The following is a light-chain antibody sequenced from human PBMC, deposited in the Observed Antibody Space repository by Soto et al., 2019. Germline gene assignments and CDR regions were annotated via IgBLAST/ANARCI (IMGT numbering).Light chain of an antibody. CDR2: LKSDGSH. Sequence: QPVLTQSPSASASLGASVKLTCTLSSGHSSYAIAWHQQQPEKGPRYLMKLKSDGSHIKGDGIPDRFSGSSSGAERHLTISILQSEDEADYYCQTWGTGIQMFGGGTQLTVL. CDR3: QTWGTGIQM. CDR1: SGHSSYA. V-gene: IGLV4-69*01. J-gene: IGLJ7*01.